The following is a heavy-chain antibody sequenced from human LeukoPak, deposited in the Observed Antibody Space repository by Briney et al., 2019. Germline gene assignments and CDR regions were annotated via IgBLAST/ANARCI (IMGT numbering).Heavy chain of an antibody. J-gene: IGHJ4*02. CDR2: ISSSGSTI. CDR3: ANDLGWIQLNLG. Sequence: GGSLRLSCAASGFTFSSYSMNWVRQAPGKGLEWVSYISSSGSTIYYADSVKGRFTISRDNSRNTVYLQMNSLRAEDTAVYYCANDLGWIQLNLGRGQGTLVTVSS. V-gene: IGHV3-48*01. D-gene: IGHD5-18*01. CDR1: GFTFSSYS.